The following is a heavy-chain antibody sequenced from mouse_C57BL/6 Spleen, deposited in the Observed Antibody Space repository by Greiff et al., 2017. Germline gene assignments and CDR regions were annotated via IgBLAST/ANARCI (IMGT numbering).Heavy chain of an antibody. D-gene: IGHD2-5*01. CDR1: GYTFTDYN. J-gene: IGHJ3*01. Sequence: EVKLVESGPELVKPGASVKMSCKASGYTFTDYNMHWVKQSHGKSLEWIGYINPNNGGTSYNQKFKGKATLTVNKSSSTAYMELRSLTSEDSAVYYCAAYYSNYGGFAYWGQGTLVTVSA. V-gene: IGHV1-22*01. CDR3: AAYYSNYGGFAY. CDR2: INPNNGGT.